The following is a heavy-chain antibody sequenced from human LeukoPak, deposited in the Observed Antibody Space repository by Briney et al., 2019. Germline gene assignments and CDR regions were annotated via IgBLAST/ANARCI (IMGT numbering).Heavy chain of an antibody. V-gene: IGHV3-21*01. CDR3: ARDRVRGVSGVWFDP. J-gene: IGHJ5*02. D-gene: IGHD3-10*01. CDR1: GFTFSSDS. CDR2: ISSSSSYI. Sequence: GGSLRLSCAASGFTFSSDSMNWVRQAPGKGLEWVLSISSSSSYIYYADSVKGRFTISRDNAKNSLYLQMNSLRAEDTAVYYCARDRVRGVSGVWFDPWGQGTLVTVSS.